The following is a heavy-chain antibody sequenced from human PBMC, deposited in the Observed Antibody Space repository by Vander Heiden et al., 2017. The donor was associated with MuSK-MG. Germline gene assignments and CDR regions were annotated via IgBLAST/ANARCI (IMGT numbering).Heavy chain of an antibody. CDR3: ARGRGRTNYFDY. D-gene: IGHD3-3*01. V-gene: IGHV4-34*01. CDR1: GGSFSGYY. Sequence: QVQLQQWGAGLLQPSETLSLTCAVYGGSFSGYYWSWIRQPPGKGLEWIGEINHSGSTNYNPSLKSRVTISVDTSKNQFSLKLSSVTAADTAVYYCARGRGRTNYFDYWGQGTLVAHSS. CDR2: INHSGST. J-gene: IGHJ4*02.